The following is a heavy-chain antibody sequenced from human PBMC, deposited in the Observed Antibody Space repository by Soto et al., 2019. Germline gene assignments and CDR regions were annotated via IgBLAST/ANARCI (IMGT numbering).Heavy chain of an antibody. J-gene: IGHJ4*02. CDR2: ISGSGDST. CDR1: GFTFSSYA. D-gene: IGHD6-19*01. CDR3: ARRGSVSYYDY. Sequence: EVQPLESGGGLVQPGGSLRLSCAASGFTFSSYAMRWVRQAPGKGLEWVSAISGSGDSTYYAGSVKGRFTVYRDTSKHTLYLQMNSLRNEATDVYYCARRGSVSYYDYWGQGTLVTVSS. V-gene: IGHV3-23*01.